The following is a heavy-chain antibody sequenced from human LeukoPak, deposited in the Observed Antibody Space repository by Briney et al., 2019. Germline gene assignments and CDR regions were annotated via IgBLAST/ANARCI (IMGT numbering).Heavy chain of an antibody. Sequence: PGRSLRLSCAASGFTFSSYGMHWVRQAPGKGLEWVAVISYDGSNKYYADSVRGRFTISRDNSKNTLYLQMNSLRAEDTAVYYCANSKYYDSSGHDYWGQGTLVTVSS. J-gene: IGHJ4*02. CDR1: GFTFSSYG. CDR2: ISYDGSNK. D-gene: IGHD3-22*01. V-gene: IGHV3-30*18. CDR3: ANSKYYDSSGHDY.